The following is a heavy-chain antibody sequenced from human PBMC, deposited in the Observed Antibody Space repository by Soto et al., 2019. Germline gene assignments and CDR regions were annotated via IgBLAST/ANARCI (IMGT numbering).Heavy chain of an antibody. CDR1: GFTFSSYA. Sequence: PGGSLRLSCAASGFTFSSYAMHGVRQAPGKGLEWVAVISYDGSNKYYVDSVKGRFTISRDNSKNTLYLQMNSLRAEDTAVYYCARVPYYDFWSGYDFDYWGQGTLVTVSS. CDR3: ARVPYYDFWSGYDFDY. D-gene: IGHD3-3*01. V-gene: IGHV3-30-3*01. CDR2: ISYDGSNK. J-gene: IGHJ4*02.